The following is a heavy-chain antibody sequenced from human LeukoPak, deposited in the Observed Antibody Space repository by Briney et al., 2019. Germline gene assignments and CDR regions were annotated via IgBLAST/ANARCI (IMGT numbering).Heavy chain of an antibody. CDR1: GTTFSRSA. CDR2: VIPILGTT. CDR3: ARADGSATMGFDS. J-gene: IGHJ4*02. V-gene: IGHV1-69*05. D-gene: IGHD1-26*01. Sequence: SVKVSCKASGTTFSRSAISWVRQAPGQGPEWMGGVIPILGTTNYAQKFRDRVLITTDESTSTAYMEVTSLRSVDTAVYYCARADGSATMGFDSWGQGTLVSVSS.